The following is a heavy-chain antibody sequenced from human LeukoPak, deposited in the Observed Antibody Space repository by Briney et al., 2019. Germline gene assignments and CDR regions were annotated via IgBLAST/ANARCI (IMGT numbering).Heavy chain of an antibody. CDR1: GGSFSGYY. D-gene: IGHD4-11*01. Sequence: SETLSLTCAVYGGSFSGYYWSWIRQPPGKGLEWIGEINHSGSTNYNPSLKSRVTISVDTSKNQFSLKLSSVTAAGTAVYYCASRVYSNSWFDPWGQGTLVTVSS. CDR2: INHSGST. J-gene: IGHJ5*02. CDR3: ASRVYSNSWFDP. V-gene: IGHV4-34*01.